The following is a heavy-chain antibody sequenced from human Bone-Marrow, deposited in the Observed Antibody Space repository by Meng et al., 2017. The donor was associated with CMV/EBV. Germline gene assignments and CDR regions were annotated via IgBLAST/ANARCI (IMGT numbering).Heavy chain of an antibody. CDR3: ARDGQGGYYYGMDV. D-gene: IGHD3-16*01. Sequence: GESLKISCAASGFTVSSNYMSWVRQAPGKGLEWVSVIYSGGSTYYADSVKGRFTISRDNSKNTLYLQMNSLRAEDTAVYYCARDGQGGYYYGMDVWGQGTTVTVSS. V-gene: IGHV3-53*01. CDR1: GFTVSSNY. J-gene: IGHJ6*02. CDR2: IYSGGST.